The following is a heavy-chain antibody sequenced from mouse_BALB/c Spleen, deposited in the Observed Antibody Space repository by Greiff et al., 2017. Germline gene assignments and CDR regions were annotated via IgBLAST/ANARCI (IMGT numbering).Heavy chain of an antibody. Sequence: EKLMESGPGLVQPSQSLSITCTVSGFSLTSYGVHWVRQSPGKGLEWLGVIWSGGSTDYNAAFISRLSISKDNSKSQVFFKMNSLQADDTAIYYCARNPHYDEAMDYWGQGTSVTVSS. J-gene: IGHJ4*01. D-gene: IGHD1-2*01. CDR3: ARNPHYDEAMDY. CDR2: IWSGGST. V-gene: IGHV2-4-1*01. CDR1: GFSLTSYG.